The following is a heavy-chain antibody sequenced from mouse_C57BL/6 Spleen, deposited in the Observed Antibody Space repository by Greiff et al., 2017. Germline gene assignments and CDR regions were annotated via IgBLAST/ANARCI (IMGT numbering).Heavy chain of an antibody. D-gene: IGHD2-13*01. J-gene: IGHJ3*01. Sequence: DSGPGLVKPSLSLSLTCSVTGYSITSGYYWYWIRQFPGNKLEWMGYISYDASNNYNPSLKNRISITHDTAKNQFFLKLNSVTTEDTATYYCAPDGDYPFAYWGQGTLVTVSA. CDR1: GYSITSGYY. CDR3: APDGDYPFAY. V-gene: IGHV3-6*01. CDR2: ISYDASN.